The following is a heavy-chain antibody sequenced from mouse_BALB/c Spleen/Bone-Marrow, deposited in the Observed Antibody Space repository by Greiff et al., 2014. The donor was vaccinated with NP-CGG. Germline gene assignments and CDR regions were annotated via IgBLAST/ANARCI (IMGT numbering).Heavy chain of an antibody. Sequence: EVKLEESGGGLVQPGGSRKLSCAASGFTFSSFGMHWVRQAPEKGLEWVAYISSGSSTIFYADTVKGRFTVSRDNPKNTLFLQMTSLRPEDTAMYYCTRGGNWDDFDYWGQGTTLTVSS. D-gene: IGHD4-1*01. CDR3: TRGGNWDDFDY. J-gene: IGHJ2*01. CDR2: ISSGSSTI. V-gene: IGHV5-17*02. CDR1: GFTFSSFG.